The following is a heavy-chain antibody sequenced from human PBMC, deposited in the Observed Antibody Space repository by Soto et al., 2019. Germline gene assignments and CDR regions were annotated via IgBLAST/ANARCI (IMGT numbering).Heavy chain of an antibody. D-gene: IGHD6-19*01. CDR3: AKVWDQWLLEIDY. CDR2: ISSESTKI. V-gene: IGHV3-21*01. Sequence: EVQLVESGGGLVKPGGSLRLSCAASGFTFSNYSMTWVRQSPGKGLEWVSAISSESTKISYADSVMGRFTISRDNAHSSVFLLMRSLRAEDTAVYYCAKVWDQWLLEIDYWGQGSLVTGAS. J-gene: IGHJ4*02. CDR1: GFTFSNYS.